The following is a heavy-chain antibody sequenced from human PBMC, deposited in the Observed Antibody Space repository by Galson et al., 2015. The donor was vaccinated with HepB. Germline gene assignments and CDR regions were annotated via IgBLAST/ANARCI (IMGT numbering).Heavy chain of an antibody. D-gene: IGHD3-22*01. CDR1: GFTFSSYW. CDR3: AQGNYYDSSGPYYYGMDV. Sequence: SLRLSCAASGFTFSSYWMHWVRQAPGKGLVWVSRINSDGSTTRYADSVKGRFTISRDNAKNTLYLQMNSLRAEDTAVYYCAQGNYYDSSGPYYYGMDVWGQGTTVTVSS. J-gene: IGHJ6*02. CDR2: INSDGSTT. V-gene: IGHV3-74*01.